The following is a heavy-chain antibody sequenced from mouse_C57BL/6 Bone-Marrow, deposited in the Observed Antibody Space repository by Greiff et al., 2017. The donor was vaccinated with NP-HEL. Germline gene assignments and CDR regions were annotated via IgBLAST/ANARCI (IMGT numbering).Heavy chain of an antibody. Sequence: DVMLVESGGGLVQPGGSLSLSCAASGFTFPDYYMSWVRQPPGKALEWLGFIRNKANGYTTEYSASVKGRFTISRDNSQSILYLQMNALRAEDSATYYCARRTTWYFEGWGTGTTVTVSS. J-gene: IGHJ1*03. CDR1: GFTFPDYY. CDR2: IRNKANGYTT. V-gene: IGHV7-3*01. CDR3: ARRTTWYFEG. D-gene: IGHD2-12*01.